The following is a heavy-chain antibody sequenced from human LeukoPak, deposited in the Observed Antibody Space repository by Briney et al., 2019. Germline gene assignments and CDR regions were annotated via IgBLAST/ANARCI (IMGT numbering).Heavy chain of an antibody. Sequence: SETLSLTCTVSGCSITGYHWSWIRQPPGKGLEWIGYIYSSGSTEYKPSLKSRATISADASKNQFSLKLTSVTAADTAIYYCARRNDFDIWGQGTMVTVSS. CDR3: ARRNDFDI. J-gene: IGHJ3*02. V-gene: IGHV4-4*08. CDR1: GCSITGYH. CDR2: IYSSGST.